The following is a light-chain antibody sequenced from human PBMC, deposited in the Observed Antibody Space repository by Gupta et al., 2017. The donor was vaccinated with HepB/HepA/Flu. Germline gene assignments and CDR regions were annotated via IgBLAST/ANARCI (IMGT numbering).Light chain of an antibody. J-gene: IGKJ3*01. CDR3: QKYNTAPFT. Sequence: DILMTQSPSSLSASVGGRVTITCRARQGIGTSFAWYQQKPGKVPNRLITAAVSLQSGVPSRFSSSGAGTDDTLTISSLQPEDVATDYCQKYNTAPFTFGPGTKVQIK. V-gene: IGKV1-27*01. CDR2: AAV. CDR1: QGIGTS.